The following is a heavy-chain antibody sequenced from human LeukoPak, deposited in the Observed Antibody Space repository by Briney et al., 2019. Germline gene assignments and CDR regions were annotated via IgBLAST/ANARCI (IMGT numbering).Heavy chain of an antibody. V-gene: IGHV3-30*03. CDR2: ISYDGSNK. CDR1: GFTFSSYG. CDR3: ARPIDNGSGSYYFPY. D-gene: IGHD3-10*01. Sequence: PGRSLRLSCAASGFTFSSYGMHWVRQAPGKGLEWVAVISYDGSNKYYADSVKGRFTISRDNSKNTLYLQMNSLRAEDTAVYYCARPIDNGSGSYYFPYWGQGTLVTVSS. J-gene: IGHJ4*02.